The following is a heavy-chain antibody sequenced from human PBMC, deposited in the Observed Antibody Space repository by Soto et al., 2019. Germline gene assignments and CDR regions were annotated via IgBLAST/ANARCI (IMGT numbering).Heavy chain of an antibody. D-gene: IGHD4-17*01. Sequence: EVQLLESGGGLVQPGGSLGLSCAASGFTYRSYAMSWVRQAPGKGLEWVSAISGRGDYTHYADSVKGRFTISRDNSKNTLHLQMNSLRVEDTAIYYCAKGGPTVTHFEYWGQGILVTVSS. J-gene: IGHJ4*02. CDR1: GFTYRSYA. V-gene: IGHV3-23*01. CDR2: ISGRGDYT. CDR3: AKGGPTVTHFEY.